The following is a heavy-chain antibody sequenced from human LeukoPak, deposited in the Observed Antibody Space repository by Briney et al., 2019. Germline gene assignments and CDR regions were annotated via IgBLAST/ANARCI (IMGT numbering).Heavy chain of an antibody. Sequence: GGSLRLSCAASGFTFSHHGMHWVRQAPGKGLEWVGVIWNDGNDKYYGDSVKGRFTISRDNSKNTLYLQISSLRGEDTAMYYCARAWYSGAWYGFDYWGQGTLVTVSS. CDR3: ARAWYSGAWYGFDY. CDR1: GFTFSHHG. J-gene: IGHJ4*02. CDR2: IWNDGNDK. D-gene: IGHD6-19*01. V-gene: IGHV3-33*01.